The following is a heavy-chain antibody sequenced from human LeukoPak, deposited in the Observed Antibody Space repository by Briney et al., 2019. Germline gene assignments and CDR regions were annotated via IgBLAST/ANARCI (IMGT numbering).Heavy chain of an antibody. Sequence: PSETLSLTCTVSGGSISSYYWSWIRQPPGKGLEWIGYIYYSGSTNYNPSLKSRVTISVDTSKNQFSLKLSSVTAADTAVYYCARGQAQYYDFWSGYYGEYNWFDPWGQGTLVTVSS. J-gene: IGHJ5*02. CDR1: GGSISSYY. V-gene: IGHV4-59*01. D-gene: IGHD3-3*01. CDR2: IYYSGST. CDR3: ARGQAQYYDFWSGYYGEYNWFDP.